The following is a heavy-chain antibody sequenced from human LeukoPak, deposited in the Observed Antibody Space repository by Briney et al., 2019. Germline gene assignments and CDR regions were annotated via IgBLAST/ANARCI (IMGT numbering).Heavy chain of an antibody. Sequence: SETLSLTCTVSGGSISSYYWSWIRQPAGKGLEWIGRIYTSGSTNYNPPLKSRVTMSVDTSKNQFSLKLSSVTAADTAVYYCAGQITMVRGVLNWFDPWGQGTLVTVSS. CDR2: IYTSGST. D-gene: IGHD3-10*01. CDR1: GGSISSYY. J-gene: IGHJ5*02. V-gene: IGHV4-4*07. CDR3: AGQITMVRGVLNWFDP.